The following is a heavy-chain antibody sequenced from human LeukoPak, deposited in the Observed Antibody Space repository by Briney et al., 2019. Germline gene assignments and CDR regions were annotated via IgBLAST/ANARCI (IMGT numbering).Heavy chain of an antibody. V-gene: IGHV4-4*07. CDR2: IYTSGST. Sequence: PSETLSLTCTISGAFVGSISSYYWSWIRQPAGKGLEWIGRIYTSGSTNYNPSLKSRVTISVDTSKNQFSLKLSSVTAADTAVYYCARRYYDYVWGSYRPDAFDIWGQGTMATVSS. CDR1: GAFVGSISSYY. J-gene: IGHJ3*02. D-gene: IGHD3-16*02. CDR3: ARRYYDYVWGSYRPDAFDI.